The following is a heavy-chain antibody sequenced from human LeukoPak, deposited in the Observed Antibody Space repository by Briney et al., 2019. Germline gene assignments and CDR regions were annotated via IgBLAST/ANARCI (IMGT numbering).Heavy chain of an antibody. J-gene: IGHJ5*01. CDR1: GFTVSDNY. CDR3: VRANYGSGSIRFES. Sequence: GGSLRLSCAASGFTVSDNYMSWVRQAPGKGLEWVSLIYSGGYTYYADSVQGRFTISRDNSKNTVFLQMNSLRAEDTAVYYCVRANYGSGSIRFESWGQGTLVTVSS. CDR2: IYSGGYT. D-gene: IGHD3-10*01. V-gene: IGHV3-53*01.